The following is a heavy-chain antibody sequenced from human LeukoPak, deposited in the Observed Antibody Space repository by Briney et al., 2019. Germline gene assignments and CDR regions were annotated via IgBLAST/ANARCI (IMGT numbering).Heavy chain of an antibody. Sequence: GASVKVSCKASGGTFSSYAISWVRQAPGLGLEWMGGIIPIFGTANYAQKFQGRVTITADESTSTAYMELSSLRSEDTAVYYCARAGGATLTWFDPWGQGILVTVSS. CDR2: IIPIFGTA. J-gene: IGHJ5*02. D-gene: IGHD1-26*01. CDR3: ARAGGATLTWFDP. V-gene: IGHV1-69*13. CDR1: GGTFSSYA.